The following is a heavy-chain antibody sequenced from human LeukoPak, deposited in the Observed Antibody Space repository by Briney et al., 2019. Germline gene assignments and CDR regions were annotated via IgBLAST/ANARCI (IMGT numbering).Heavy chain of an antibody. CDR2: IIPIFGTA. J-gene: IGHJ4*02. V-gene: IGHV1-69*13. D-gene: IGHD3-22*01. CDR3: ARGGYYYDSSGYYSLDY. Sequence: GASVKVSCKASGGTLSSYAISWVRQAPGQGLEWMGGIIPIFGTANYAQKFQGRVTITADESTSTAYMELSSLRSEDTAVYYCARGGYYYDSSGYYSLDYWGQGTLVTVSS. CDR1: GGTLSSYA.